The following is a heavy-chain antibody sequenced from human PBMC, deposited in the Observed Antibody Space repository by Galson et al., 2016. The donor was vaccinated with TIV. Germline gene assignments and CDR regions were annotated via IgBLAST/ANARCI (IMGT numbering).Heavy chain of an antibody. CDR2: INPKSGAT. CDR3: AGDPFTVRTAMTTGVSYLED. V-gene: IGHV1-2*02. J-gene: IGHJ4*02. CDR1: GYSFTDYY. Sequence: SVKVSCKASGYSFTDYYLHWVRQAPGQGLEWMGWINPKSGATKIAQKFQGRVTLTRDTSITTAYMDLSRLTSHDTAVYYCAGDPFTVRTAMTTGVSYLEDWGQGTRVTVSA. D-gene: IGHD4-17*01.